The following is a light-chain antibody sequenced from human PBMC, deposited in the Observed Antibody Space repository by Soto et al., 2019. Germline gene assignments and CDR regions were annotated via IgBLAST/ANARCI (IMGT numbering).Light chain of an antibody. CDR3: QQSFSSLLT. V-gene: IGKV1-39*01. CDR1: QTISNY. CDR2: TAS. Sequence: EIQRTQSPSSLSADVGYTVAIACRSSQTISNYLNWYQQKPGKAPILLIHTASTLQSGVPSRFSGSGSGTDFTLTISSLQTEDFATYYCQQSFSSLLTFGPGTKVDIK. J-gene: IGKJ3*01.